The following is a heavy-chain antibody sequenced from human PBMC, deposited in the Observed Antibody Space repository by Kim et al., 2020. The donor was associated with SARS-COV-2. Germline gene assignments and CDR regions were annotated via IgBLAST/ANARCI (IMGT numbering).Heavy chain of an antibody. J-gene: IGHJ6*02. CDR2: ISYDGSNK. V-gene: IGHV3-30*04. Sequence: GGSLRLSCAASGFTFSSYAMHWVRQAPGKGLEWVAVISYDGSNKYYADSVKGRFTISRDNSKNTLYLQMNSLRAEDTAVYYCANLGIVATMGGYGMDVWGQGTTVTVSS. CDR3: ANLGIVATMGGYGMDV. D-gene: IGHD5-12*01. CDR1: GFTFSSYA.